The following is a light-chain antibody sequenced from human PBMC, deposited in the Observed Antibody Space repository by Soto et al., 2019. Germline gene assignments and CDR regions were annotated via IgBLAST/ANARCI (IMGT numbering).Light chain of an antibody. CDR3: GTWDSSLSAFV. J-gene: IGLJ1*01. Sequence: QSALTQPPSVSAAPGQKVTISCSGSSFSIGNNYVSWYQQLPGTAPKLLIYENNKRPSGILDRFSGSKSGTSATLGITGLQTGDEADYYCGTWDSSLSAFVFGTGSKVTVL. V-gene: IGLV1-51*02. CDR2: ENN. CDR1: SFSIGNNY.